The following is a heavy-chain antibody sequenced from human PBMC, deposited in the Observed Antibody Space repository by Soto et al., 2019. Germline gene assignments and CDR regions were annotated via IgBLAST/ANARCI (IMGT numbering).Heavy chain of an antibody. V-gene: IGHV1-46*01. J-gene: IGHJ6*02. CDR3: ARGWGGRDDVVVPAQDV. Sequence: ASVKVSCKASGYTFTSYYMHWLRQAPGQGLEWMGIINPSGGSTSYAQKFQGRVTMTRDTSTSTVYMELSSLRSEDTAVYYCARGWGGRDDVVVPAQDVWGQGTTVTVSS. D-gene: IGHD2-2*01. CDR1: GYTFTSYY. CDR2: INPSGGST.